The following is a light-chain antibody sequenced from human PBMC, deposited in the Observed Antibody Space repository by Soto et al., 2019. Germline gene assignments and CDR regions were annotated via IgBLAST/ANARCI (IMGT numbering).Light chain of an antibody. CDR2: QSSDGSP. J-gene: IGLJ2*01. CDR1: SGHSSYA. CDR3: QTWDTGARVV. Sequence: QPVLTQSPSASASLGASVKLTCTLSSGHSSYAIAWHQQQPEKGPRYLMNQSSDGSPSKGDGIPDRFSGSSSGAERYLTVSSLQSEDEADYYCQTWDTGARVVFGGGTKLTVL. V-gene: IGLV4-69*01.